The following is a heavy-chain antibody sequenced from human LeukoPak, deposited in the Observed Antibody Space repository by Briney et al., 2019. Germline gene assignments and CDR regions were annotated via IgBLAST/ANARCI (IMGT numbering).Heavy chain of an antibody. J-gene: IGHJ6*03. V-gene: IGHV4-34*01. CDR3: ARDRYYYDSSGYYIMDV. CDR2: INHSGST. CDR1: GGSFSGYY. D-gene: IGHD3-22*01. Sequence: SETLSLTCAVYGGSFSGYYWSWIRQPPGKGLEWIGEINHSGSTNYNPSLKRRVAISVDTSKNQFSLKLSSVTAADTAVYYCARDRYYYDSSGYYIMDVWGKGTTVTISS.